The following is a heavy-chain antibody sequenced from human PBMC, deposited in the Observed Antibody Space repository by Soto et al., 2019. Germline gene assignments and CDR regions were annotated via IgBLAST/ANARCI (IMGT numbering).Heavy chain of an antibody. CDR3: ARYGDYSRGYFDL. CDR2: IYYSGST. D-gene: IGHD4-17*01. J-gene: IGHJ2*01. CDR1: GGSISSYY. Sequence: QVQRQESGPGLVKPSETLSLTCTVSGGSISSYYWSWIRQPPGKGLEWIGYIYYSGSTNYNPSLKSRVTISVDTSKNQFSLKLSSVTAADTAVYYCARYGDYSRGYFDLWGRGTLVTVSS. V-gene: IGHV4-59*08.